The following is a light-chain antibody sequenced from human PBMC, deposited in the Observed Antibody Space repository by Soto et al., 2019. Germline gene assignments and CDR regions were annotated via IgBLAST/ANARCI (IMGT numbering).Light chain of an antibody. CDR1: QNVDTKY. CDR2: DAS. Sequence: EIVLTQSPGTLSLSPGERATLSCRASQNVDTKYLAWYQFKPGQAPRLLIYDASNRATGIPARFSGSGSGTDFTLTISSLESEDFAVYYCQQRSNFITFGQGTRLEIK. J-gene: IGKJ5*01. V-gene: IGKV3-11*01. CDR3: QQRSNFIT.